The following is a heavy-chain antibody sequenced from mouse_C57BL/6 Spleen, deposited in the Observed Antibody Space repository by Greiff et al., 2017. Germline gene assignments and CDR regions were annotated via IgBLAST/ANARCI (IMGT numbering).Heavy chain of an antibody. CDR2: ISYDGST. Sequence: VQLKESGPGLVKPSPSLSLTCSVTGYSITSGYYWNWIRQFPGNKLEWMGYISYDGSTNYNPSLRNRISITRDTSKNQFFLKLNSVTTEDTATYYCAKYGNYEGDYYAMDDWGQGTSVTVSS. D-gene: IGHD2-1*01. V-gene: IGHV3-6*01. J-gene: IGHJ4*01. CDR3: AKYGNYEGDYYAMDD. CDR1: GYSITSGYY.